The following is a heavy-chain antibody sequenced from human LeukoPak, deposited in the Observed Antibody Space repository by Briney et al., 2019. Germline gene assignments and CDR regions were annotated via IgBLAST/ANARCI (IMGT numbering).Heavy chain of an antibody. J-gene: IGHJ4*02. V-gene: IGHV1-18*01. CDR2: ISAYNGST. CDR1: GYTFTSYG. D-gene: IGHD6-13*01. CDR3: ARDTLGIAAAGTRTPPRDY. Sequence: ASVKVSCKASGYTFTSYGISWVRQAPGQGLEWMGWISAYNGSTNYAQKLQGRVTMTTDTSTSTAYMELRSLRSDDTAVYYCARDTLGIAAAGTRTPPRDYWGQGTLVTVSS.